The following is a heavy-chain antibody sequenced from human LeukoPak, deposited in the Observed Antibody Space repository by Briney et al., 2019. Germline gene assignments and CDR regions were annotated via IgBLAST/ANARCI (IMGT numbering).Heavy chain of an antibody. D-gene: IGHD3-3*01. J-gene: IGHJ4*02. CDR1: GGSIISYY. Sequence: SETLSLTCTVSGGSIISYYWSWIRQPARKGLEWIGRIYTSGSTNYNPSLKSRVTMSIDTSKNQFSLKLTSVTAADTAVYYCAGVSRFLERPDYWGQGTLVTVSS. CDR2: IYTSGST. V-gene: IGHV4-4*07. CDR3: AGVSRFLERPDY.